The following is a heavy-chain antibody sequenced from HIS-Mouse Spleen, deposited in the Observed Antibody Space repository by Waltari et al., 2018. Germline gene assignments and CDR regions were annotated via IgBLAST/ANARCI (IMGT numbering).Heavy chain of an antibody. CDR2: ISSSGSTI. V-gene: IGHV3-11*01. D-gene: IGHD2-2*01. J-gene: IGHJ3*02. CDR3: ARKDIVVVPAAMGGAFDI. CDR1: GFTFSDYY. Sequence: QVQLVESGGGLVKPGGPLRLSCAASGFTFSDYYMSWIRQAPGKGLEWVSYISSSGSTIYYADSVKGRFTISRDNAKNSLYLQMNSLRAEDTAVYYCARKDIVVVPAAMGGAFDIWGQGTMVTVSS.